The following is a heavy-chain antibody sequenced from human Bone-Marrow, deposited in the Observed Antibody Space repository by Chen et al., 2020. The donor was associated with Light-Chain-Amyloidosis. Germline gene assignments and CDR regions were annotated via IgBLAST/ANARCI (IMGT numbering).Heavy chain of an antibody. CDR1: GFTFSSYG. CDR3: ARENYYDSSGYGY. Sequence: QVQLVESGGGVVQPGRSLGLSCAASGFTFSSYGMHWVRQAPGKGLEWVAVIWYDGSNKYYADAVKGGFTISRDNSKNTMYLQMNSLRAEDTAVYYCARENYYDSSGYGYWGQGTLVTVSS. V-gene: IGHV3-33*01. CDR2: IWYDGSNK. D-gene: IGHD3-22*01. J-gene: IGHJ4*02.